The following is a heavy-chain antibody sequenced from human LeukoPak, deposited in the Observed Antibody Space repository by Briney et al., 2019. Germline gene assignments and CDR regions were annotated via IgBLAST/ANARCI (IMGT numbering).Heavy chain of an antibody. V-gene: IGHV3-53*01. D-gene: IGHD4-17*01. CDR1: GFTVSSNY. CDR3: ARDRPDYGVDY. Sequence: GGSLRLSCAASGFTVSSNYMSWVRQAPGKGLEWVSVIYSGGSTYYADSVKGRFTISRDNFKNTLYLQMNSLRAEDTAVYYCARDRPDYGVDYWGQGTLVTVSS. J-gene: IGHJ4*02. CDR2: IYSGGST.